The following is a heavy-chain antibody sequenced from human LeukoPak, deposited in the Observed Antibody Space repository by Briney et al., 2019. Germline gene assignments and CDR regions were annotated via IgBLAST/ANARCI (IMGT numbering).Heavy chain of an antibody. CDR2: IYYTAGA. CDR1: GASMSSETHY. Sequence: SQTLSLTCNVFGASMSSETHYWSWLRQHPGKGPEWIAYIYYTAGAYYNPSLESRVSISLDASENQFSLKLSSVTAADTAVYYCARGRRELKYAPDYWGQGTLVTVSS. J-gene: IGHJ4*02. CDR3: ARGRRELKYAPDY. V-gene: IGHV4-31*03. D-gene: IGHD2-2*01.